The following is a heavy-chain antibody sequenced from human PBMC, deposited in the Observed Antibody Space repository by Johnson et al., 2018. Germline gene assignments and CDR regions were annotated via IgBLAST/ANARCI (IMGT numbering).Heavy chain of an antibody. J-gene: IGHJ6*03. V-gene: IGHV3-11*04. Sequence: QVQLVQSGGGLVKPGGSXRLSCAASGFTFSDYCMTWIRQAPGKAPEWVSSITATATTIYYADSVKGRFTVSRDNAKNSLYLQMNGLRVEDTAVYYCARDPHYDLLFMDVWGKGTTVTVSS. CDR1: GFTFSDYC. CDR3: ARDPHYDLLFMDV. D-gene: IGHD3-3*01. CDR2: ITATATTI.